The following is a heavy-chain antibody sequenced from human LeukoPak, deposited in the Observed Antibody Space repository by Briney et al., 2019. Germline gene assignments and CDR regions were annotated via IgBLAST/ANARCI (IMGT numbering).Heavy chain of an antibody. D-gene: IGHD3-9*01. CDR3: ASNYDILTGYARSGYYYYYYMDV. V-gene: IGHV7-4-1*02. CDR1: GYTFTSYA. J-gene: IGHJ6*03. Sequence: GASVKVSCKASGYTFTSYAMNWVRQAPGQGLEWMGWINTNTGNPTYAQGFTGRFVFSLDTSVSTAYLQISSLKAEDTAVYYCASNYDILTGYARSGYYYYYYMDVWGKGTTVTVSS. CDR2: INTNTGNP.